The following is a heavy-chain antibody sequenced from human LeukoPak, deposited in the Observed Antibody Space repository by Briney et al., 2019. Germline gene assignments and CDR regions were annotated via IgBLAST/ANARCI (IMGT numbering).Heavy chain of an antibody. Sequence: PSETLSLTCSVSGGSLSGSRFHWGWVRQSPGKGLEWLGSLYSGRSTYQNPSLSSRVTISEDTSKNQFSLKLTSVTAADTAVYYCARGTPVAGNEYFQHWGQGSLVIVSS. D-gene: IGHD6-19*01. CDR2: LYSGRST. CDR3: ARGTPVAGNEYFQH. V-gene: IGHV4-39*07. CDR1: GGSLSGSRFH. J-gene: IGHJ1*01.